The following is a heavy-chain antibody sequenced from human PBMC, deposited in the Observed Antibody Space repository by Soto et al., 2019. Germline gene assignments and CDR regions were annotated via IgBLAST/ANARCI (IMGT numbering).Heavy chain of an antibody. CDR1: GFTFSSYA. Sequence: GALRLSCAASGFTFSSYAMSWVRQAPGKGLEWVSAISGSGGSTYYADSVKGRFTISRDNSKNTLYLQMNSLRAEDTAVYYCAKSPRGYSGYYFDYWGQGTLVTVSS. J-gene: IGHJ4*02. V-gene: IGHV3-23*01. D-gene: IGHD5-12*01. CDR2: ISGSGGST. CDR3: AKSPRGYSGYYFDY.